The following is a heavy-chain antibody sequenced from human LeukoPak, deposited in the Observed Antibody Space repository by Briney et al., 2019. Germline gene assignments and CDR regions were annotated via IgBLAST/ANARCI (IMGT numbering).Heavy chain of an antibody. V-gene: IGHV3-53*01. D-gene: IGHD5-18*01. J-gene: IGHJ3*02. CDR2: IYSGGST. Sequence: GGSLRLSCAASGFTVSSNYMSWVRQAPGKGLEWVSVIYSGGSTYYADSVKGRFTISRDNSKNALYLQMNSLRAEDTAVYYCAREGYRYGYAFDIWGRGTMVTVSS. CDR1: GFTVSSNY. CDR3: AREGYRYGYAFDI.